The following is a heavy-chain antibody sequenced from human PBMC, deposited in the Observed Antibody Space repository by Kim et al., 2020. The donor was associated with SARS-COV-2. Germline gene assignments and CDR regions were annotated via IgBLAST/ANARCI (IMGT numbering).Heavy chain of an antibody. CDR3: ARHEIAAAGIDY. Sequence: NYTPPPTRRVTISVDTSKNQFSLKLSSVTAADTAGYYCARHEIAAAGIDYWGQGTLVTVSS. J-gene: IGHJ4*02. V-gene: IGHV4-59*08. D-gene: IGHD6-13*01.